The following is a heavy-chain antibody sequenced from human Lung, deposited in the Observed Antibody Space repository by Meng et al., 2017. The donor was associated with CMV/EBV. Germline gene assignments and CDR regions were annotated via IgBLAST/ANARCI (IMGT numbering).Heavy chain of an antibody. Sequence: GGSXRLXXAASGFTFSSYAMSWVRQAPGKGLEWVSAISGSGGSTYYADSVKGRFTISRDNSKNTLYLQMNSQRAEDTAVYYCAKGGWSKPPNWLWGQGTLVTVSS. J-gene: IGHJ4*02. CDR1: GFTFSSYA. CDR2: ISGSGGST. CDR3: AKGGWSKPPNWL. D-gene: IGHD2-8*02. V-gene: IGHV3-23*01.